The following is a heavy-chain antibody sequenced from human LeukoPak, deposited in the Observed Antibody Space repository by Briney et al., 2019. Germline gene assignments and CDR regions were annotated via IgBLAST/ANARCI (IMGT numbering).Heavy chain of an antibody. Sequence: GGSLRLSCAASRFTFSTYWMHWVRQAPGKGLVWVSRINSDGSSTGYADSVKGRFTISRDNSKNTLYLQMNSLRVEDTAIYYCAKENWYLYDNNWYKTWFDPWGQGTLVTVSS. D-gene: IGHD1/OR15-1a*01. CDR2: INSDGSST. CDR1: RFTFSTYW. J-gene: IGHJ5*02. V-gene: IGHV3-74*01. CDR3: AKENWYLYDNNWYKTWFDP.